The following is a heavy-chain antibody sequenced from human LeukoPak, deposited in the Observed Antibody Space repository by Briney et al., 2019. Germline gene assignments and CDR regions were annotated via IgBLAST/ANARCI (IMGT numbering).Heavy chain of an antibody. J-gene: IGHJ5*02. V-gene: IGHV3-23*01. CDR3: ARENLASLRIGGNWFDP. CDR2: ISASGGNT. Sequence: GSLRLSCAASGLTFSSYAMSWVRQAPGKGLEWVSAISASGGNTYYADSVKGRFTISRDNSKNTLYLQMNSMRADDTAVYYCARENLASLRIGGNWFDPWGQGTLVAVSS. CDR1: GLTFSSYA. D-gene: IGHD3-16*01.